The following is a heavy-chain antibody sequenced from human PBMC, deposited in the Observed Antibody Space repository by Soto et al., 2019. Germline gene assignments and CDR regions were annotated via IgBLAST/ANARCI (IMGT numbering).Heavy chain of an antibody. CDR1: GFTFSSYS. Sequence: GGSLRLSCAASGFTFSSYSMNWVRQAPGKGLEWVSYISSSSSTIYYADSVKGRFTISRDNAKNSLYLQMNSLRAEDTAVYYCAKGLTGYSSSWYFDYWGQGTLVTVSS. CDR3: AKGLTGYSSSWYFDY. D-gene: IGHD6-13*01. CDR2: ISSSSSTI. J-gene: IGHJ4*02. V-gene: IGHV3-48*01.